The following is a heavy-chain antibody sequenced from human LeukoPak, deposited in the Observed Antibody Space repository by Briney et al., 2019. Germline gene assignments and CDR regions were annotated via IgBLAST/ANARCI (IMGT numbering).Heavy chain of an antibody. CDR3: ASLDRSEIP. J-gene: IGHJ5*02. Sequence: GGSLRLSCVASGFSFDKFGMHWVRQAPGKGLEYVSSVSADESGKYYTKSVRGRFTISRDNSKNTMYLQLGNLRPDDMGIYYCASLDRSEIPWGPGTLVTVSS. V-gene: IGHV3-64*01. CDR1: GFSFDKFG. D-gene: IGHD1-26*01. CDR2: VSADESGK.